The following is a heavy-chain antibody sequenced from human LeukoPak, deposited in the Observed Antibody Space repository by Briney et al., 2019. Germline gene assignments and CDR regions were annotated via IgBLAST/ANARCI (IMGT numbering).Heavy chain of an antibody. D-gene: IGHD1-7*01. J-gene: IGHJ4*02. Sequence: ASVKVSCKASGYTFTSYGISWVRQAPGQGLEWMGWISAYNGNTNYAQKLQGRVTMTTDTSTSTAYMELSSLRSEDTAVYYCASEFPHRLELAYFDYWGQGTLVTVSS. CDR1: GYTFTSYG. CDR2: ISAYNGNT. CDR3: ASEFPHRLELAYFDY. V-gene: IGHV1-18*01.